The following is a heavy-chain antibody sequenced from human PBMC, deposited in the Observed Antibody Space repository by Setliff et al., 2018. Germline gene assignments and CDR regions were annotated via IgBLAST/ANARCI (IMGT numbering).Heavy chain of an antibody. CDR3: ARVLFHCSSTSCYLDAFDI. Sequence: ASVKVSCKASGYTFTGYYMHWVRQAPGQGLEWMGWISACNGNTNYAQKLQGRVTMTTDTSTSTAYMELRSLRSDDTAVYYCARVLFHCSSTSCYLDAFDIWGQGTMVTVSS. CDR2: ISACNGNT. CDR1: GYTFTGYY. D-gene: IGHD2-2*01. V-gene: IGHV1-18*04. J-gene: IGHJ3*02.